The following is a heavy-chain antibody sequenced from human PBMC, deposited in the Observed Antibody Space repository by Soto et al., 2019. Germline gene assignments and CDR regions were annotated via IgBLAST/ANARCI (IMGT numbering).Heavy chain of an antibody. V-gene: IGHV4-39*01. D-gene: IGHD1-1*01. J-gene: IGHJ4*02. CDR1: GASVTSGTYY. CDR3: VRRTSTGTTDY. Sequence: QLQLQESGPGLVKPSETLSLTCTVSGASVTSGTYYWGWIRQSPGKGLEWIGSMHYSGTTYYNPSLKSRVTISVDTFKNQFSLQLSSVTAADTAIYYCVRRTSTGTTDYWGQGTLVTVSS. CDR2: MHYSGTT.